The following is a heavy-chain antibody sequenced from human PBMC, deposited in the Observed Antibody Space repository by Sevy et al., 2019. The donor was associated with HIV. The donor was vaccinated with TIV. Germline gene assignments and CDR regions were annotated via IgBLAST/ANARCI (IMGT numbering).Heavy chain of an antibody. Sequence: SETLSLTCTVSGGSISSSSYYWGWIRQPPGKGLEWIGSIYYSGSTYYNPSLKSRVTISVDTSKNQFSLKLRSVTAADTAVYYCASRSPQARNSGSYSGAFDYWGQGTLVTVSS. J-gene: IGHJ4*02. CDR1: GGSISSSSYY. CDR3: ASRSPQARNSGSYSGAFDY. V-gene: IGHV4-39*01. D-gene: IGHD1-26*01. CDR2: IYYSGST.